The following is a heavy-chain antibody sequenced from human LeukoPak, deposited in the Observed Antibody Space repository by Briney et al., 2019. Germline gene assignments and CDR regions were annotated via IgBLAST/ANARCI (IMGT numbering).Heavy chain of an antibody. J-gene: IGHJ4*02. D-gene: IGHD1-26*01. CDR2: IKQDGSEK. CDR1: GFTFSTYW. Sequence: GGSLRLSCEASGFTFSTYWMSWVRQAPGKGLEWVANIKQDGSEKYYVDSVKGRFTISRDNAKNSLYLQMNSLRAEDTAVYYCARAGIVGATSDYWGQGTLVTVSS. CDR3: ARAGIVGATSDY. V-gene: IGHV3-7*01.